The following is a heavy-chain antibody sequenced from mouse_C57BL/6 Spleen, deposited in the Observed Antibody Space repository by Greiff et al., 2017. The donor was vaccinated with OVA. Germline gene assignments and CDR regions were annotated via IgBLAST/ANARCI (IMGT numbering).Heavy chain of an antibody. Sequence: QVQLQQSGAELVKPGASVKLSCKASGYTFTSYWMQWVKQRPGQGLEWIGEIDPSDSYTNYNQKFKGKATLTVDTSSSTAYMQLSSLKSEDSAVYYCARRELYYSNPYYFDYWGQGTTLTVSS. CDR3: ARRELYYSNPYYFDY. CDR2: IDPSDSYT. V-gene: IGHV1-50*01. J-gene: IGHJ2*01. D-gene: IGHD2-5*01. CDR1: GYTFTSYW.